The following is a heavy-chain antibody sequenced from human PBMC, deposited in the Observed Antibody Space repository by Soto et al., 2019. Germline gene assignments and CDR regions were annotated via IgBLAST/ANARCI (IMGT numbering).Heavy chain of an antibody. CDR1: GGSVSANSYS. V-gene: IGHV4-61*01. D-gene: IGHD1-1*01. CDR2: IYHTVII. Sequence: SETLSFTCPVSGGSVSANSYSCKRIRLPPGKGLQWVGHIYHTVIIQYSPSFKSRALISLGTPKSRLALRLSSVTVADTAVYYCVRGGLDEFGSSRTERWFEPWGQGGLVSV. J-gene: IGHJ5*02. CDR3: VRGGLDEFGSSRTERWFEP.